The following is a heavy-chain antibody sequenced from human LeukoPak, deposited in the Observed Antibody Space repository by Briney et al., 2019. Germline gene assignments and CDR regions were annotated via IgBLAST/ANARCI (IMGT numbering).Heavy chain of an antibody. J-gene: IGHJ4*02. CDR2: IARDSDII. CDR1: GFTFKSYD. CDR3: MTELLGY. Sequence: GGSLRLSCAASGFTFKSYDMNWVRQAPGKGLEWVSYIARDSDIIHYADSVKGRFTISRDNAENSLFLQMSGLRAEDPAVYYCMTELLGYRGQGTLVTVSS. V-gene: IGHV3-48*01. D-gene: IGHD1-14*01.